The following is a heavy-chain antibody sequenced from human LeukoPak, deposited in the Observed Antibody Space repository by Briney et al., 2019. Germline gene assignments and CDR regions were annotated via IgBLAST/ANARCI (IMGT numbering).Heavy chain of an antibody. CDR3: ARDYLGKDGYTEDYYYYGMDV. Sequence: GRSLRLSCAASGFTFSSYAMHWVRQAPGKGLEWVAVIWYDGSNKYYADSVKGRFTISRDNSKNTLYLQMNSLRAEDTAVYYCARDYLGKDGYTEDYYYYGMDVWGQGTTVTVSS. V-gene: IGHV3-33*08. D-gene: IGHD5-24*01. J-gene: IGHJ6*02. CDR2: IWYDGSNK. CDR1: GFTFSSYA.